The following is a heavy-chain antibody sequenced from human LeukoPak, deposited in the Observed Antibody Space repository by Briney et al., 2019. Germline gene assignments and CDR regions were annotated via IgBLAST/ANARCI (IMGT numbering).Heavy chain of an antibody. CDR3: ARNTTTRIKGDNLGRSFDY. CDR2: IYYSGST. J-gene: IGHJ4*02. Sequence: SETLSLTCTVSGGSISSSSYYWGWIRQPPGKGLEWIGSIYYSGSTHYNPSLKSPVTISVDTSKTHFSLRLSSVTAADTAVYYCARNTTTRIKGDNLGRSFDYWGQGTLVTVSS. CDR1: GGSISSSSYY. V-gene: IGHV4-39*02. D-gene: IGHD5-24*01.